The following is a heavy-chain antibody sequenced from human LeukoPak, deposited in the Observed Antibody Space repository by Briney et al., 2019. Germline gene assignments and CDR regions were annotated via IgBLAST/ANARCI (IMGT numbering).Heavy chain of an antibody. CDR2: IYYSGST. D-gene: IGHD3-10*01. CDR3: ARVSYGSGSFYFDY. CDR1: GGSISSSSYY. J-gene: IGHJ4*02. V-gene: IGHV4-39*07. Sequence: SETLSLTCTVSGGSISSSSYYWGWIRQPPGKGLEWIGSIYYSGSTNYNPSLKSRVTISVDTSKNQFSLKLSSVTAADTAVYYCARVSYGSGSFYFDYWGQGTLVTVSS.